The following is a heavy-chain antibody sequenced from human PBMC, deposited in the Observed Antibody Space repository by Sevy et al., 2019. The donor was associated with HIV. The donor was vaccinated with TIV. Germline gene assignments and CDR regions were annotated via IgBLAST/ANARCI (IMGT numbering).Heavy chain of an antibody. CDR3: AAEDMTTCGGQFGVFDF. CDR2: IVVGSGVT. Sequence: ASVKVSCKASGFTFTSSAVQWVRQTRGQRLQWIGWIVVGSGVTNYAQSFQERVSIMGDMSTSTVYMEVTSPTSDDTAVYYCAAEDMTTCGGQFGVFDFWGQGTVVTVSS. J-gene: IGHJ3*01. V-gene: IGHV1-58*01. D-gene: IGHD3-16*01. CDR1: GFTFTSSA.